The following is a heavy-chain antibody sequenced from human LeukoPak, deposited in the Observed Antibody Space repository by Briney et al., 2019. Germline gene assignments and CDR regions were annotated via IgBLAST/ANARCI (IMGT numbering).Heavy chain of an antibody. CDR3: AKDIQGYCSSTSCPPEDV. CDR2: ISGDGSST. J-gene: IGHJ6*04. V-gene: IGHV3-43*02. D-gene: IGHD2-2*01. Sequence: GGSLRLSCAASGFTFDDYAMHWVRQAPGKGLEWVSLISGDGSSTYYADSVKGRFTISRDNSKNSLYLQMNSLRTEDTALYYCAKDIQGYCSSTSCPPEDVWGKGTTVTVSS. CDR1: GFTFDDYA.